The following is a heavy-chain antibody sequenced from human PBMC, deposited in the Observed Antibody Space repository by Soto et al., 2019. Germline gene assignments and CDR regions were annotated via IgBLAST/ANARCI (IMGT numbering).Heavy chain of an antibody. Sequence: VQLLESGGGLVQPGGPFRRSFAASGFPFITSGWLWVPRPPGGGRERVSAMGPNPIITNFKDSVKVRFTISRDNSRNTVFLQMTALRAEDTALYYCATARHCSSDACPAAEWGQGTLITVSS. CDR2: MGPNPIIT. CDR3: ATARHCSSDACPAAE. V-gene: IGHV3-23*05. D-gene: IGHD2-2*01. J-gene: IGHJ4*02. CDR1: GFPFITSG.